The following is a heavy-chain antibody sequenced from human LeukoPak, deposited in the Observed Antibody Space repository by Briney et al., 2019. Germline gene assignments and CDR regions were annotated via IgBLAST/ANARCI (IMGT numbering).Heavy chain of an antibody. V-gene: IGHV3-30*02. D-gene: IGHD6-13*01. CDR3: AKGGVIAAVGTVDY. J-gene: IGHJ4*02. Sequence: PGGSLRLSCAASGFTFSSYGMHWVRQAPGKGLEWVAFIRYDGSNKYYADSVKGRFTISRDNSKNTLYLQMNSLRAEDTAVYYCAKGGVIAAVGTVDYWGQGTLVTVSS. CDR1: GFTFSSYG. CDR2: IRYDGSNK.